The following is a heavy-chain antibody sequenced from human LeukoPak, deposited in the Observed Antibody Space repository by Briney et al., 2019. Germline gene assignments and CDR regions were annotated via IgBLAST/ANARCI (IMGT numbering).Heavy chain of an antibody. V-gene: IGHV3-23*01. CDR2: FSGSGGDT. CDR1: GFTFSSYA. CDR3: ARGGYCSSTSCYADRHYYYMDV. J-gene: IGHJ6*03. D-gene: IGHD2-2*01. Sequence: GGSLRLSCAASGFTFSSYAMSWVRQAPGKGLEWVSAFSGSGGDTYYADSVKGRFTISRDNSKNTLYLQMNSLRAEDTAVYYCARGGYCSSTSCYADRHYYYMDVWGKGTTVTVSS.